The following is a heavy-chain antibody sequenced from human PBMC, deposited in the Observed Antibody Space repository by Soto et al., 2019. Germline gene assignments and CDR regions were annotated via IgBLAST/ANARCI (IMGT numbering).Heavy chain of an antibody. CDR3: ARQRASITIFGVVPAHHDAFDI. Sequence: GESLKISCKGSGYSFTSYWIGWVRQMPGKGLEWMGIIYPGYSDTRYSPSFQGQVTISADKSISTAYLQWSSLKASDTAMYYCARQRASITIFGVVPAHHDAFDIWGQGTMVTVSS. J-gene: IGHJ3*02. CDR2: IYPGYSDT. D-gene: IGHD3-3*01. V-gene: IGHV5-51*01. CDR1: GYSFTSYW.